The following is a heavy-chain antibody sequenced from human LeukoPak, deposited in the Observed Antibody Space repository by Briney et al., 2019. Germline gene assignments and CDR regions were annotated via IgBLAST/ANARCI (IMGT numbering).Heavy chain of an antibody. CDR2: ISGSGSYT. CDR3: AKVIRETYYYGSGSSFDY. V-gene: IGHV3-23*01. J-gene: IGHJ4*02. CDR1: GFTFYTYA. Sequence: GGSLRLSCAASGFTFYTYAMSWVRQAPGKGLEWVSAISGSGSYTDYADSVKGRFTISRDNSKNTLYLQMNSLRAEDTAVYYCAKVIRETYYYGSGSSFDYWGQGTLVTVSS. D-gene: IGHD3-10*01.